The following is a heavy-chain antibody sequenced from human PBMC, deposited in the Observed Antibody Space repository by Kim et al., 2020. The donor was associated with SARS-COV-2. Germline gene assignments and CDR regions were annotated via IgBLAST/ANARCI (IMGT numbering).Heavy chain of an antibody. V-gene: IGHV3-33*06. Sequence: YYADSVKGRFTISRDNSKSTLYLQMNSLRAEDTAVYYCAKDSGMGDYFDYWGQGTLVTVSS. D-gene: IGHD6-25*01. J-gene: IGHJ4*02. CDR3: AKDSGMGDYFDY.